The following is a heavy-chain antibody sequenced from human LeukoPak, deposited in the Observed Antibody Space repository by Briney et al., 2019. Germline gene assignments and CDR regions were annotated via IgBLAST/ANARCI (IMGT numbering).Heavy chain of an antibody. CDR3: AKARAAVVEAAINY. CDR2: VNSNDRP. CDR1: GFNFSNYA. D-gene: IGHD2-15*01. J-gene: IGHJ4*02. V-gene: IGHV3-23*01. Sequence: GGSLRLSCAASGFNFSNYAMTWVRQAPGKGLEWVSTVNSNDRPYYADSVKGRLTISRDNSKNTLYLQMNTLRVEDTALYYCAKARAAVVEAAINYWGQGILVTVPP.